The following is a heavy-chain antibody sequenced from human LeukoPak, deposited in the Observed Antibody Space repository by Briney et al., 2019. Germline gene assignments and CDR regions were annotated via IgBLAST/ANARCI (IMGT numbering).Heavy chain of an antibody. Sequence: ASVKVSCKASGYTFTSYGISWVRQAPGQGLEWMGWISAYNGNTNYAQKLQGRVTMTTDTSTDTAYMELSSLRSEDTAVYYCATSLVVVPAATDYYYYMDVWGKGTTVTVSS. J-gene: IGHJ6*03. CDR3: ATSLVVVPAATDYYYYMDV. CDR2: ISAYNGNT. CDR1: GYTFTSYG. D-gene: IGHD2-2*01. V-gene: IGHV1-18*01.